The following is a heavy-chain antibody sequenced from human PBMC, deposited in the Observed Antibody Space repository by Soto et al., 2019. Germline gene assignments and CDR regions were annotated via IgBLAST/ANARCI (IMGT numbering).Heavy chain of an antibody. V-gene: IGHV1-18*01. Sequence: VQLVPSGAEVKKPGASVKVSCKASGYTFTSYGISSVRQAPGQGLEWKVWISAYNGNTNYAQKIQGRLTMTTDTPASAAYVELRSLRADDTAVYYCASAKEAKYGQPYYYSSFLDFLGKGTTVTRSS. J-gene: IGHJ6*03. CDR2: ISAYNGNT. CDR1: GYTFTSYG. D-gene: IGHD2-2*01. CDR3: ASAKEAKYGQPYYYSSFLDF.